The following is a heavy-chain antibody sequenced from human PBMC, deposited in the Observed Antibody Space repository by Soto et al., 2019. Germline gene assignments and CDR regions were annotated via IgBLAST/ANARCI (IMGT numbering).Heavy chain of an antibody. CDR3: AREYKLWSRGAFDI. V-gene: IGHV1-2*04. CDR2: INPNSGGT. J-gene: IGHJ3*02. Sequence: GASVKVSCKASGYTFTGYYMHWVRQAPGQGLEWMGWINPNSGGTNYAQKFQGWVTMTRDTSISTAYMELSRLRSDDTAVYYCAREYKLWSRGAFDIWGQGTMVTVSS. D-gene: IGHD5-18*01. CDR1: GYTFTGYY.